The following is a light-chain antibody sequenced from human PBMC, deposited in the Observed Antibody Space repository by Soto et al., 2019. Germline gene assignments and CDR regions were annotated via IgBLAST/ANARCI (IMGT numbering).Light chain of an antibody. CDR2: GTS. Sequence: DIQMTQSPSTLSASVGDTVTITCRASQSIGSWLAWFQQKPGKAPKVVIYGTSSLESGVPSRFSGSGSGTEFTLTISSLQPADFATYYCQQYNSYSWTFGQGTKVDIK. V-gene: IGKV1-5*03. J-gene: IGKJ1*01. CDR3: QQYNSYSWT. CDR1: QSIGSW.